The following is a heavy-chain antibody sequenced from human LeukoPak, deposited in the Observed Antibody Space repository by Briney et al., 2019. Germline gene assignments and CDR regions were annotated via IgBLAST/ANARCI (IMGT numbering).Heavy chain of an antibody. D-gene: IGHD2-15*01. Sequence: ASVKVSCKVSGYTLTDYYLHWVRQAPGQGLEWMGWINPKSGSTHYAQKFQGRVIMTRDTSLSTAHLELTSLRSDDTAMYFCGRRVSQGWTDYWGQGTLVTASS. CDR3: GRRVSQGWTDY. CDR2: INPKSGST. V-gene: IGHV1-2*02. J-gene: IGHJ4*02. CDR1: GYTLTDYY.